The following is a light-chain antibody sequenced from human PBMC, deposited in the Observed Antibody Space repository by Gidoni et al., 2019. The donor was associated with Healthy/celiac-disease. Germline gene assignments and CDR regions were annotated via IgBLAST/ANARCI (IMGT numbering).Light chain of an antibody. J-gene: IGKJ1*01. CDR3: QQYYSTPLT. Sequence: DIVMTQSPDSLAVSLGERATINCKSSQSVLSSSNNKNYLAWYQQKPGQPPKLLIYWASTRESGVPDRFSGSGSGTDFTITISSLQAEDVAVYYCQQYYSTPLTFXQXTKVEIK. CDR2: WAS. V-gene: IGKV4-1*01. CDR1: QSVLSSSNNKNY.